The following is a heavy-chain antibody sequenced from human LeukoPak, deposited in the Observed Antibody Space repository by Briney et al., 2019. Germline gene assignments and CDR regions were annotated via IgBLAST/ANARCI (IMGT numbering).Heavy chain of an antibody. CDR3: AKLLVPAARMYNWFDP. Sequence: GGSLRLACAASGFTFSSYGMHWVRQAPGTGLERVAFIRYDGSNKSYADSVKGRFTISRDNSKNTLYLQMNSLRAEDTAVYYCAKLLVPAARMYNWFDPWGQGTLVTVSS. D-gene: IGHD2-2*01. J-gene: IGHJ5*02. CDR1: GFTFSSYG. CDR2: IRYDGSNK. V-gene: IGHV3-30*02.